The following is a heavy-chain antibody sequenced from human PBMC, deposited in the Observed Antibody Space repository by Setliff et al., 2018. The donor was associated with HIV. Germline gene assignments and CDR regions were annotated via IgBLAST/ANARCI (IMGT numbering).Heavy chain of an antibody. D-gene: IGHD2-21*02. CDR1: GSTFSNYW. Sequence: GGSLRLSCAASGSTFSNYWMTWVRQAPGKGLEWVSVIYSGAATYYADSVKGRFTISRDNSKNTLYLQMNSLRAEDTAVYYCARDGRLPSSYWYFDLWGRGTLVTVS. CDR3: ARDGRLPSSYWYFDL. CDR2: IYSGAAT. V-gene: IGHV3-53*01. J-gene: IGHJ2*01.